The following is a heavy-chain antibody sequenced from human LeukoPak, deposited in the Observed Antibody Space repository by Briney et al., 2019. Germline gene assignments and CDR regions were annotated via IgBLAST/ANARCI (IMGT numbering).Heavy chain of an antibody. D-gene: IGHD5-12*01. CDR3: ARAYSGYDFFDY. J-gene: IGHJ4*02. V-gene: IGHV1-69*01. Sequence: GSSVKVSFRASGSTFSRYAISWVRQAPGQGLEWMGGIIPIFGTANYAQKFQGRVTITADESTSTAYMEVSSLRSEDTAVYYCARAYSGYDFFDYWGQGILVTVSS. CDR1: GSTFSRYA. CDR2: IIPIFGTA.